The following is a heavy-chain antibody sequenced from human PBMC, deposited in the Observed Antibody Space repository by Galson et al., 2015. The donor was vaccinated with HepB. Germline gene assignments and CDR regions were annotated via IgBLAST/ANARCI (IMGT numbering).Heavy chain of an antibody. CDR1: GGSIRSYY. Sequence: SETLSLTCTVSGGSIRSYYWSWIRQPPGKGLEWIGSIYYSGSTYYNPSLKSRVTISVDTSKNQFSLKLSSVTAADTAVYYCARQGTVRGVPSLCAYWGQGTLVTVSS. CDR2: IYYSGST. V-gene: IGHV4-59*05. CDR3: ARQGTVRGVPSLCAY. J-gene: IGHJ4*02. D-gene: IGHD3-10*01.